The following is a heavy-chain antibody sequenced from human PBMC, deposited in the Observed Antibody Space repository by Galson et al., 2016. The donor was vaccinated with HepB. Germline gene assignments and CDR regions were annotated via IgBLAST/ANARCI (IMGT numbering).Heavy chain of an antibody. D-gene: IGHD2/OR15-2a*01. J-gene: IGHJ6*02. Sequence: ETLSLTCAVYGGSFTGYYWNWIRQSPGRGLEWIGEITHAGGTNYNPSLNSRVAMSIDTVKSQFSLKLSSVTVADTAVYYCARYRRSPKVRPSTTTRGGLDVWGQGTTVTVS. V-gene: IGHV4-34*10. CDR1: GGSFTGYY. CDR3: ARYRRSPKVRPSTTTRGGLDV. CDR2: ITHAGGT.